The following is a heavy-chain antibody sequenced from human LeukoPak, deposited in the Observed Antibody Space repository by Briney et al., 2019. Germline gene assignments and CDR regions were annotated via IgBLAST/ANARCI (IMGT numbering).Heavy chain of an antibody. CDR1: GYTFTGYY. V-gene: IGHV1-8*02. Sequence: ASVKVSCKASGYTFTGYYMHWVRQATGQGLEWMGWMNPNSGNTGYPQKFQGRVTMTRDTSINTAYMELNSLKSEDTAVYYCTRASSGPDSWGQGTLVTVSS. CDR2: MNPNSGNT. J-gene: IGHJ5*02. D-gene: IGHD6-19*01. CDR3: TRASSGPDS.